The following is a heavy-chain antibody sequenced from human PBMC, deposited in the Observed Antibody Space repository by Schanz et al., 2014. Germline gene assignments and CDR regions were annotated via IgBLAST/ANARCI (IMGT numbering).Heavy chain of an antibody. Sequence: EVQLVESGGGLVQPGGSLRLSCAASGFTFTTNAMSWVRQPPGKGLEWVSAISGNGGSTYFADSVKGRFTISRDNAKYTLYLQMNSLRAEDTAVYYCARDRQQLVGRIGYYYGMDVWGQGTTVTVSS. CDR2: ISGNGGST. D-gene: IGHD6-13*01. V-gene: IGHV3-23*04. CDR3: ARDRQQLVGRIGYYYGMDV. J-gene: IGHJ6*02. CDR1: GFTFTTNA.